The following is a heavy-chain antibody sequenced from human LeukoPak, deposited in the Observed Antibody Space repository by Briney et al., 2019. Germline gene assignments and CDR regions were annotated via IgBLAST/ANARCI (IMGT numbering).Heavy chain of an antibody. J-gene: IGHJ3*02. D-gene: IGHD2-21*02. CDR1: GFTFSSYA. V-gene: IGHV3-48*04. Sequence: GESLRLSCAASGFTFSSYAMNWVRQAPGKGLEWVSYISSSSSTIYYADSVKGRFTISRDNAKNSLYLQMNSLRAEDTAVYYCARDGPAPVVVTAIRAFDIWGQGTMVTVSS. CDR3: ARDGPAPVVVTAIRAFDI. CDR2: ISSSSSTI.